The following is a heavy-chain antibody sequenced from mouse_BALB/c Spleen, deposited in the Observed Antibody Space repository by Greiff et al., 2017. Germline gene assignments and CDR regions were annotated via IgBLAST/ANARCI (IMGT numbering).Heavy chain of an antibody. CDR2: ISSGSSTI. CDR3: ARYTASWYFDV. J-gene: IGHJ1*01. Sequence: EVNVVESGGGLVQPGGSRKLSCAASGFTFSSFGMHWVRQAPEKGLEWVAYISSGSSTIYYADTVKGRFTISRDNPKNTLFLQMTSLRSEDTAMYYCARYTASWYFDVWGAGTTVTVSS. CDR1: GFTFSSFG. V-gene: IGHV5-17*02. D-gene: IGHD1-2*01.